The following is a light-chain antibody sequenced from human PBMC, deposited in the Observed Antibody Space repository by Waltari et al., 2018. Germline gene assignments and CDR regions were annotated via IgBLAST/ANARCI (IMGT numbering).Light chain of an antibody. CDR3: QQYNSSLWT. CDR1: QNISTW. J-gene: IGKJ1*01. CDR2: RAS. Sequence: DIQMTQSPSTLSASVGDRVTVTCRASQNISTWLAWYQQTPGKAPKLLIYRASSLESGVPTRFSGGGCGAEFTLTISSLQPDDFAIYYCQQYNSSLWTFGQGTKVEI. V-gene: IGKV1-5*03.